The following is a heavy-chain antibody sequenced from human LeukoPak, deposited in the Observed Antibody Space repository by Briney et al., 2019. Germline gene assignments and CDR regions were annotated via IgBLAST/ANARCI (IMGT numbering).Heavy chain of an antibody. J-gene: IGHJ4*02. D-gene: IGHD3-22*01. Sequence: SVKVSCKASGGTFSSYTIRWVRQAPGQGLEWMGRIIPILGIANYAQKFQGRVTITADKSTSTAYMELSSLRSEDTAVYYCASNREYYYDSSGYPYWGQGTLVTVSS. V-gene: IGHV1-69*02. CDR2: IIPILGIA. CDR1: GGTFSSYT. CDR3: ASNREYYYDSSGYPY.